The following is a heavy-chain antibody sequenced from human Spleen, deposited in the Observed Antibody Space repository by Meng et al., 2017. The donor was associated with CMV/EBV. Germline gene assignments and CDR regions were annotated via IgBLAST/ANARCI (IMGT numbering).Heavy chain of an antibody. CDR2: INHSGST. CDR1: GGSFSGYY. CDR3: ARVVADYYGSGSYYLQEG. V-gene: IGHV4-34*01. D-gene: IGHD3-10*01. Sequence: SETLSLTCAVYGGSFSGYYWSWIRQPPGKGLEWIGEINHSGSTNYNPALKSRVTISVDTSTNKLSLKLSPVTASDTAVYYCARVVADYYGSGSYYLQEGWGQGTTVTVSS. J-gene: IGHJ6*02.